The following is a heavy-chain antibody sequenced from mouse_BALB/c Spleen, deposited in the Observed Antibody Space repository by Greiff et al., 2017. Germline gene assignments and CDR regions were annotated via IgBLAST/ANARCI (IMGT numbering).Heavy chain of an antibody. CDR2: ILPGSGST. CDR3: ARAYGSSYVRIDY. D-gene: IGHD1-1*01. J-gene: IGHJ2*01. V-gene: IGHV1-9*01. CDR1: GYTFSSYW. Sequence: QVQLKESGAELMKPGASVKISCKATGYTFSSYWIEWVKQRPGHGLEWIGEILPGSGSTNYNEKFKGKATFTADTSSNTAYMQLSSLTSEDSAVYYCARAYGSSYVRIDYWGQGTTLTVSS.